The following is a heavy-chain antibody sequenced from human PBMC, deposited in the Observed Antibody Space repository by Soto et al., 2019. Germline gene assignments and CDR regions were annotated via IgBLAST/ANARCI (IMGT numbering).Heavy chain of an antibody. J-gene: IGHJ4*02. CDR3: ARGLHSLFDY. CDR2: IWYDGNNK. D-gene: IGHD2-21*01. V-gene: IGHV3-33*01. CDR1: GFTFSNYG. Sequence: PGGSLRLSCAASGFTFSNYGMHWVRQAPGKGLEWVAVIWYDGNNKYYADSVKGRFTISRENSNNKLYVEMTSMRAEDKAVYYCARGLHSLFDYWGQGTLVTVSS.